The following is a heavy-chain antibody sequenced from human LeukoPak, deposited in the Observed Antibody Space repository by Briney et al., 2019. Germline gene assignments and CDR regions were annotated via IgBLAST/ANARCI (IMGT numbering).Heavy chain of an antibody. Sequence: PGESLKISCKASGYRSASYWITWSRQMPGKGLEWMGTIYPGDSDTRYSPSFQGQVTISADTPISTAYLQWSSLKASDTAIYYCARLRLESYGNSGYYYLDHWGQGALVSVSS. CDR2: IYPGDSDT. J-gene: IGHJ4*02. V-gene: IGHV5-51*01. D-gene: IGHD3-22*01. CDR1: GYRSASYW. CDR3: ARLRLESYGNSGYYYLDH.